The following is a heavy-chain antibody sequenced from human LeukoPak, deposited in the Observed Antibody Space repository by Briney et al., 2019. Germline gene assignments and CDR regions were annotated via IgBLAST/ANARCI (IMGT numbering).Heavy chain of an antibody. D-gene: IGHD4-23*01. Sequence: ASVKVSCKASGYTFTSYGISWVRQAPGQGLEWMGRISAYNGNTNYAQKLQGRVTMTTDTSTSTAYMELRSLRSDDTAVYYCARWATVEMYNWFDPWGQGTLVTVSS. V-gene: IGHV1-18*01. CDR3: ARWATVEMYNWFDP. J-gene: IGHJ5*02. CDR1: GYTFTSYG. CDR2: ISAYNGNT.